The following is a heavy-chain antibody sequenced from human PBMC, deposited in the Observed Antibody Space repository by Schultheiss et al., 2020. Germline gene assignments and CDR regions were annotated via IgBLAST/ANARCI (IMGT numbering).Heavy chain of an antibody. Sequence: SATLSLTCTVSGGSISSYYWSWIRQPPGKGLEWIGYIYYSGSTNYNPSLKSRVTIPVDTSKNQFSLKLSSVTAADTAVYYCASLLDYGGGGDVWGRGTTVT. CDR1: GGSISSYY. D-gene: IGHD4-23*01. CDR2: IYYSGST. CDR3: ASLLDYGGGGDV. J-gene: IGHJ6*02. V-gene: IGHV4-59*01.